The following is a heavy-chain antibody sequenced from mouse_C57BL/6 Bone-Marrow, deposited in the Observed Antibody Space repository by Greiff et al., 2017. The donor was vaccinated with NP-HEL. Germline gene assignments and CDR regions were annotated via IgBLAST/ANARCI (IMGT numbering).Heavy chain of an antibody. Sequence: VQLQQPGAELVKPGASVKMSCKASGYTFTSYWITWVKQRPGQGLEWIGDIYPGSGSTNYNEKFKSKATLTLDTSSSTAYMQLSSLTSEDSAVYYCASPSYYWGQGTTLTVSS. V-gene: IGHV1-55*01. CDR3: ASPSYY. J-gene: IGHJ2*01. CDR1: GYTFTSYW. CDR2: IYPGSGST.